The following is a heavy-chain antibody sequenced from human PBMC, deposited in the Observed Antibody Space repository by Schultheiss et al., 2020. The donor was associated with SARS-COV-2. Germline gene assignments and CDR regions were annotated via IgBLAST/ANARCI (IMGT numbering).Heavy chain of an antibody. J-gene: IGHJ5*02. V-gene: IGHV4-34*01. CDR2: IYHSGST. CDR1: GGSFSGYY. D-gene: IGHD3-10*01. CDR3: ARGRVRMVRGVPNWFDP. Sequence: SQTLSLTCAVYGGSFSGYYWSWIRQPPGKGLEWIGEIYHSGSTNYNPSLKSRVTISVDTSKNQFSLKLSSVTAADTAVYYCARGRVRMVRGVPNWFDPWGQGTLVTVSS.